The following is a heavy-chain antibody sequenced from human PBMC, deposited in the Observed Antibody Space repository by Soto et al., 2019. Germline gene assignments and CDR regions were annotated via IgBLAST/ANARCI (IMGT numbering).Heavy chain of an antibody. CDR3: AKVRRDGYPSFDC. CDR2: IRFSGGGT. D-gene: IGHD5-12*01. Sequence: PGGSLRLSCAASGFTLSNYAMSWVRQAPGKGLEWVSSIRFSGGGTYYADSVKGRFTISRDSSTNTLYLQMNSLRAEDTAVYYWAKVRRDGYPSFDCWGQGALVTVSS. CDR1: GFTLSNYA. V-gene: IGHV3-23*01. J-gene: IGHJ4*02.